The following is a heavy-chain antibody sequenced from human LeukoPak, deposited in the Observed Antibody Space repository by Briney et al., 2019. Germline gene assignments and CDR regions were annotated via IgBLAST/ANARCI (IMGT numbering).Heavy chain of an antibody. J-gene: IGHJ3*02. D-gene: IGHD6-13*01. CDR1: GFTFSSYA. CDR3: ARDLNQGSLYSSSWYGEDSREEDAFDI. CDR2: IGPSGTAI. V-gene: IGHV3-48*03. Sequence: GGSLRLSCAASGFTFSSYAMNWVRQAPGRGLEWVSYIGPSGTAIYYADSVKGRFTISRDNAKNPLYLQMNSLRAEDTAVYYCARDLNQGSLYSSSWYGEDSREEDAFDIWGQGTMVTVSS.